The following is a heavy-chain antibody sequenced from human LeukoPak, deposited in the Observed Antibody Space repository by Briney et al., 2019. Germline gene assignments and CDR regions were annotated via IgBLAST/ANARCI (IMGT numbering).Heavy chain of an antibody. J-gene: IGHJ4*02. D-gene: IGHD4-17*01. Sequence: GGSLRLSCAASGFIFSNYGMHWVRQAPGKGLEWVAVISYDGSNKYYADSVKGRFTISRDNSKNTLYLQMNSLRAEDTAVYYCAKLINSGDVDYWGQGTLVTVSS. CDR3: AKLINSGDVDY. V-gene: IGHV3-30*18. CDR2: ISYDGSNK. CDR1: GFIFSNYG.